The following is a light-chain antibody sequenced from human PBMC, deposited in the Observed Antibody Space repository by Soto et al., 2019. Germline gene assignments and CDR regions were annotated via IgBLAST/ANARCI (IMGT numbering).Light chain of an antibody. Sequence: DIVMTQSPDSLAVSLGERATINCKSSQSVLYSSNNKNYLAWYQQKPGQPPKLLIYWASTRESGVPDRFSGIGSGTDFILTISSLHPLTVAAYLCLQSYSRPPYTFGQGTNLEIK. CDR1: QSVLYSSNNKNY. CDR2: WAS. V-gene: IGKV4-1*01. J-gene: IGKJ2*01. CDR3: LQSYSRPPYT.